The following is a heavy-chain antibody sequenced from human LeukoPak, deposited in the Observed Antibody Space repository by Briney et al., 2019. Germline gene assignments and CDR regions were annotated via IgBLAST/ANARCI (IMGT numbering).Heavy chain of an antibody. J-gene: IGHJ4*02. Sequence: GGSLRLSCAASGFTFCNYWMSWLPQAPGEGRVWGANIKQDEREKYYVDSVKGRFTISRDNAKNSLYLQMNSLRAEDTAVYYCARGRGYCGSTTCHWYYVDYWGQGTLVTVSS. V-gene: IGHV3-7*04. CDR3: ARGRGYCGSTTCHWYYVDY. CDR2: IKQDEREK. CDR1: GFTFCNYW. D-gene: IGHD2-2*01.